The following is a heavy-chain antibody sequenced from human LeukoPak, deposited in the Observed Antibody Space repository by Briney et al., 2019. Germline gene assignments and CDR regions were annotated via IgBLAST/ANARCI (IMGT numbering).Heavy chain of an antibody. Sequence: SETLSLTCTVSGVSVSSGSYYWSWIRQPPGKGLEWIGYIYYSGSTNYNPSLKSRVTISVDTSKNQFSLKLCSVTAADTAVYYCASGEMVVAAPFDYWGQGTLVTVSS. CDR3: ASGEMVVAAPFDY. J-gene: IGHJ4*02. V-gene: IGHV4-61*01. CDR2: IYYSGST. CDR1: GVSVSSGSYY. D-gene: IGHD2-15*01.